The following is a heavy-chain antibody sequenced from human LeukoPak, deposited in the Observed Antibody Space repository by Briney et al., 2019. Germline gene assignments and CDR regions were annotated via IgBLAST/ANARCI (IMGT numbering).Heavy chain of an antibody. CDR1: GYTFTGYY. CDR3: ARVSYYYDSSGYSTRYYFDY. CDR2: INPNSGGT. D-gene: IGHD3-22*01. J-gene: IGHJ4*02. Sequence: ASVKVSCKASGYTFTGYYMHWVRHAPGQGLEWRGWINPNSGGTNYAQKFQGRVTMTRDTSISTAYMELSRLRSDDTAVYYCARVSYYYDSSGYSTRYYFDYWGQGTLVTVSS. V-gene: IGHV1-2*02.